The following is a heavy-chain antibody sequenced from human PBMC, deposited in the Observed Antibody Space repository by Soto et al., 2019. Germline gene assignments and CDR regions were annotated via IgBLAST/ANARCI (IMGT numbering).Heavy chain of an antibody. Sequence: SVKVSCKTSGFTFSMSAIQWVRQTRGQRLEWIGWIVSASGSTNSAQMFQGRVTFTRDMSTSTVYMDLSSLSSDDTAVYYCVVCRSSKCYGKFEHWGQGTLVTVPS. D-gene: IGHD2-2*01. CDR2: IVSASGST. CDR3: VVCRSSKCYGKFEH. J-gene: IGHJ4*02. V-gene: IGHV1-58*02. CDR1: GFTFSMSA.